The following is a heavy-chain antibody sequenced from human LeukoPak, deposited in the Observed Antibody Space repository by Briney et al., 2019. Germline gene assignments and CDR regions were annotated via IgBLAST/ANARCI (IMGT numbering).Heavy chain of an antibody. CDR2: VHHSGST. J-gene: IGHJ4*02. D-gene: IGHD6-13*01. Sequence: TDCLSLTCSVSGGSISRHYWTWIRQPPGKGLEWIGFVHHSGSTNYNPSLKSRVSTSLDTSKNQISLHLRSVTAADTAVYYCARPKAAGAFDYWGQGIRVIVSS. CDR1: GGSISRHY. V-gene: IGHV4-59*07. CDR3: ARPKAAGAFDY.